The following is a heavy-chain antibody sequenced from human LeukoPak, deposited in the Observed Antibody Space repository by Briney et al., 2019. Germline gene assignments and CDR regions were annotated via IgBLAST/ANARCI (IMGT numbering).Heavy chain of an antibody. CDR3: ARLPDLSLPAAILFDY. V-gene: IGHV3-7*01. J-gene: IGHJ4*02. Sequence: GGSLRLSCAASGFTFSWYWMSWVRQAPGKGLQWVANIKHDGREKYYVDSVRGRFTISRDNAKNTVYLQMNYLRVEDSALYYCARLPDLSLPAAILFDYWGQGTLVTVSS. CDR1: GFTFSWYW. D-gene: IGHD2-2*02. CDR2: IKHDGREK.